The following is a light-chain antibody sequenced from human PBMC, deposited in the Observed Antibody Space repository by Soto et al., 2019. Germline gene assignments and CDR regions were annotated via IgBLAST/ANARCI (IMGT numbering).Light chain of an antibody. CDR2: DVS. CDR3: PQFNSYPII. CDR1: QDIRGA. V-gene: IGKV1-13*02. Sequence: AIQLTQSPSSLSASVGDRVTITCRASQDIRGALAWYQQKPGKAPKILIYDVSSLQSGVPSRFRGCSSGTDVTLSICGLQPEDFGTYYCPQFNSYPIIFGQGTRLDIK. J-gene: IGKJ5*01.